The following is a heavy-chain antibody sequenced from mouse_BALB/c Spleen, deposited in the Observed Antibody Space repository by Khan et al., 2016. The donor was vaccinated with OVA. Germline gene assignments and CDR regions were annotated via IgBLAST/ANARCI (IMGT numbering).Heavy chain of an antibody. CDR2: INSNGGTS. D-gene: IGHD2-14*01. CDR3: ASASYSYDEGSWYFDV. Sequence: EVELVESGGGLVQPGGSLKLSCAASGFTFSGYGMSWVRQTPDKRLELVATINSNGGTSYYPDSVKGRFTIYRDNAKNILHLQQSMLKSEEETWNYCASASYSYDEGSWYFDVWGAGTPVTVSS. CDR1: GFTFSGYG. J-gene: IGHJ1*01. V-gene: IGHV5-6-3*01.